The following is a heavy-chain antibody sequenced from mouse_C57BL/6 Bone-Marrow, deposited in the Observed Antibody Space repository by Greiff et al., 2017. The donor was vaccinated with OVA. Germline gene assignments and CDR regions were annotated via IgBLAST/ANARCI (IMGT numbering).Heavy chain of an antibody. CDR1: GSTFPSYW. Sequence: VQLQQPGAELVMPGASVKLSCKASGSTFPSYWMHWVKQRPGQGLEWIGEIDPSDSYTNYNQKFKGKSTLTVDKSSSTAYMQLSSLTSEDSAVYYCARWEDYFDYWGQGTTLTVSS. V-gene: IGHV1-69*01. J-gene: IGHJ2*01. D-gene: IGHD4-1*01. CDR3: ARWEDYFDY. CDR2: IDPSDSYT.